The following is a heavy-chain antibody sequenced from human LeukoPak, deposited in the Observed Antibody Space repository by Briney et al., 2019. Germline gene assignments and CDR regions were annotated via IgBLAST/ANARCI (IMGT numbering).Heavy chain of an antibody. D-gene: IGHD1-14*01. CDR1: GFTFSSYE. J-gene: IGHJ4*02. CDR2: ISYDGSNK. CDR3: ARDPRKFSFDY. Sequence: PGGSLRLSCAASGFTFSSYEMNWVRQAPGKGLEWVAVISYDGSNKYYADSVKGRFTISRDNSKNTLYLQMNSLRAEDTAVYYCARDPRKFSFDYWGQGTLVTVSS. V-gene: IGHV3-30-3*01.